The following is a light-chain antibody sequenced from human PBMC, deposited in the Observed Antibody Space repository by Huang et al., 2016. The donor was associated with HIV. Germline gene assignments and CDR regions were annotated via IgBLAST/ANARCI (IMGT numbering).Light chain of an antibody. CDR3: QQYET. J-gene: IGKJ1*01. V-gene: IGKV3-20*01. CDR1: QSVSSSY. Sequence: EIVLTQSPGTLSLSPGERATLSCRASQSVSSSYLAWYQQKPGQAPRRLIYGASSRATGIPDRCSGSGSGTDFTLTISRLEPEDFAVYYCQQYETFGQGTKVEIK. CDR2: GAS.